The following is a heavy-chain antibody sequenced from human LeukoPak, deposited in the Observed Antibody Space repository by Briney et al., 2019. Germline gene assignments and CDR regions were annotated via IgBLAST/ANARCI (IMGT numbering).Heavy chain of an antibody. J-gene: IGHJ4*02. CDR3: ARDLGTAMSLDY. D-gene: IGHD5-18*01. CDR1: GFTFSSYG. V-gene: IGHV3-33*08. Sequence: GGSLRLSCAASGFTFSSYGMHWVRQAPGKGLEWVAVIWYGGSNKYYADSVKGRFTISRDNSKNTLYLQMNSLRAEDTAVYYCARDLGTAMSLDYWGQGTLVTVSS. CDR2: IWYGGSNK.